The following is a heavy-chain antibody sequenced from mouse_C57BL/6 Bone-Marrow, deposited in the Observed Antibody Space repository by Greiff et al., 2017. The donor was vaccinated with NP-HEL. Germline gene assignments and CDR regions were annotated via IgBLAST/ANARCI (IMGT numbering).Heavy chain of an antibody. CDR2: INPNNGGT. D-gene: IGHD2-2*01. CDR3: ARSIYYVYYYYAMDY. CDR1: GYTFTDYN. J-gene: IGHJ4*01. V-gene: IGHV1-22*01. Sequence: VQLKQSGPELVKPGASVKMSCKASGYTFTDYNMHWVKQSHGKSLEWIGYINPNNGGTSYNQKFKGKATLTVNKSSSTAYMELRSLTSEDSAVYYCARSIYYVYYYYAMDYWGQGTSVTVSS.